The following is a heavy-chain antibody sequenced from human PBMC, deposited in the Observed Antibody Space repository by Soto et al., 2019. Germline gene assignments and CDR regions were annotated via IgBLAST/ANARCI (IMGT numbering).Heavy chain of an antibody. CDR2: IIVDSGNT. D-gene: IGHD1-26*01. CDR3: AALSGRFSSYGY. J-gene: IGHJ1*01. CDR1: GYTFSSSA. Sequence: QTQLVQSGPEVKKPGTSVKVSCKASGYTFSSSAVQWVRQARGQRPEWIGWIIVDSGNTNYAQKFQERVTITRDMSTRTAYLELSSLTSEDTSIYYCAALSGRFSSYGYWGQGTLVTASS. V-gene: IGHV1-58*01.